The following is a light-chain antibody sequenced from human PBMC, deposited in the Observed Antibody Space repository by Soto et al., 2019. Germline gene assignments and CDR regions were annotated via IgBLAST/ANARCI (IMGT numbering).Light chain of an antibody. CDR3: CSYAGSYTYV. J-gene: IGLJ1*01. CDR2: DVS. Sequence: QSALTQPRSVSGSPGQSVTISCTGTGSDVGGYNYVSWYQQYPDKAPKVIIFDVSKRPAGVPDRFSGSQSGNTASLTISGLRTEDEADYYCCSYAGSYTYVFGTGTKVTVL. CDR1: GSDVGGYNY. V-gene: IGLV2-11*01.